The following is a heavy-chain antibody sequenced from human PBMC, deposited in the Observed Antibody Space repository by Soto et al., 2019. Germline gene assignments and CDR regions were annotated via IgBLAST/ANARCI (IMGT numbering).Heavy chain of an antibody. V-gene: IGHV1-46*01. CDR3: ARDFEDIVVVPAANNWFDP. J-gene: IGHJ5*02. D-gene: IGHD2-2*01. Sequence: GASVKVSCKASGYTFTSYYMHWVRQAPGQGLEWMGIINPSGGSTSYAQKFQGRVTMTRDTSTSTVYMELSSLRSEDTAVYYCARDFEDIVVVPAANNWFDPWGQGTLVTVSS. CDR2: INPSGGST. CDR1: GYTFTSYY.